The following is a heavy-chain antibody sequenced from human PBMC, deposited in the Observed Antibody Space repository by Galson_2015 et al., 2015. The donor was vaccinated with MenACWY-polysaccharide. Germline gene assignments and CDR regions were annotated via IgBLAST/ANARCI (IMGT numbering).Heavy chain of an antibody. V-gene: IGHV3-23*01. CDR2: IIGSALET. Sequence: SLRLSCAASGFTFSDYYMSWVRQTPTKGLEWVSTIIGSALETYYADSVKGRFTISRDNSKNTLYLQMNNLKAEDTAVYYCAKKGCLTTNCEANWFHPWGQGTPATVSS. CDR1: GFTFSDYY. CDR3: AKKGCLTTNCEANWFHP. J-gene: IGHJ5*02. D-gene: IGHD2-21*01.